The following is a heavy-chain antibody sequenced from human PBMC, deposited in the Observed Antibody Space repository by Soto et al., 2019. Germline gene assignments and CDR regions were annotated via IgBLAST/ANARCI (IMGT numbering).Heavy chain of an antibody. Sequence: PGGSLRLSCAASGFAFSDSTIHWVRQASGKGLEWVGRIRSKTNNYATAYAASVKGRFTISRDDSKSTAYLQMNSLKTEDTAMYYCTGPLWSGDLLNGPYWGLGTLVTVSS. J-gene: IGHJ4*02. CDR2: IRSKTNNYAT. CDR3: TGPLWSGDLLNGPY. D-gene: IGHD3-10*01. CDR1: GFAFSDST. V-gene: IGHV3-73*01.